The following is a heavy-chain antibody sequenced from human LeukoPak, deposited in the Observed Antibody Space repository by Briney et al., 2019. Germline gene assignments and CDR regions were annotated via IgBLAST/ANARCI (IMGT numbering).Heavy chain of an antibody. J-gene: IGHJ4*02. D-gene: IGHD5-18*01. CDR3: ARDGGYSYGQPDDY. CDR1: GFTFSSYV. Sequence: GGSLRLSCAASGFTFSSYVMNWVRQAPGKGLEWVSVIYSGGSTYYADSVKGRFTISRDNSKNTLYLQMNSLRAEDTAVYYCARDGGYSYGQPDDYWGQGTLVTVSS. V-gene: IGHV3-53*01. CDR2: IYSGGST.